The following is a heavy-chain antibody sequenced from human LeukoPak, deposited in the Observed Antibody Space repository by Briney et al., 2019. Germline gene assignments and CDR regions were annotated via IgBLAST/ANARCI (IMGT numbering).Heavy chain of an antibody. J-gene: IGHJ4*02. CDR1: GFTFSSYA. CDR2: IYSAGST. Sequence: GGSLRLSCVASGFTFSSYAMSWFRQAPGKGLEWVSLIYSAGSTYYADSVTGRFTISRDNSKNTLFLQMNSLRAEDTAVYYCARRGDGGRSFDYWGQGTLVTVSS. V-gene: IGHV3-53*01. CDR3: ARRGDGGRSFDY. D-gene: IGHD4-23*01.